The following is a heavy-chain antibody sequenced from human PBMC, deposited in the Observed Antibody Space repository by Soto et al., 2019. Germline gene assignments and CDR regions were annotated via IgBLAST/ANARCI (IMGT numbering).Heavy chain of an antibody. V-gene: IGHV1-18*01. CDR2: ISAYNGNT. CDR1: GYTFTSYG. CDR3: AGYVTIFGVVPDYYMDV. J-gene: IGHJ6*03. Sequence: QVQLVQSGAEVKKPGASVKVSCKASGYTFTSYGISWVRQAPGQGLAWLGWISAYNGNTHYAQKLQGRVTMTTDTATSTAYMELRSLRSDDTAVYYCAGYVTIFGVVPDYYMDVWGKGTTVTVSS. D-gene: IGHD3-3*01.